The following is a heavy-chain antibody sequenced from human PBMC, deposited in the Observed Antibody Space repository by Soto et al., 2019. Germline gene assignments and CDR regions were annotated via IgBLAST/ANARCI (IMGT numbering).Heavy chain of an antibody. D-gene: IGHD4-4*01. CDR1: GGSVTNSSYY. CDR2: VYYRGRS. CDR3: VSQRTTVITKSYFDY. V-gene: IGHV4-39*01. Sequence: SETLSLTCTVSGGSVTNSSYYWGWIRRSPGKGLEWIGSVYYRGRSYSKSSVKSRVTISVDTSKNQFSLNLNSVTASDTAGYFCVSQRTTVITKSYFDYWGQGAPVTVSS. J-gene: IGHJ4*02.